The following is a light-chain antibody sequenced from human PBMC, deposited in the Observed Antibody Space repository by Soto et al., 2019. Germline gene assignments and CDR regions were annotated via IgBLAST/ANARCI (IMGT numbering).Light chain of an antibody. V-gene: IGLV1-51*01. CDR1: SSNIGNNY. Sequence: QSVLTQPASVSGSPGQSITISCSGSSSNIGNNYVSWYQQLPGTAPKLLIYDNNKRPSGIPDRFSGSKSGTSATLGITGLQTGDEADYYCGTWDTSLSGYVVFGGGTKLTVL. CDR3: GTWDTSLSGYVV. J-gene: IGLJ2*01. CDR2: DNN.